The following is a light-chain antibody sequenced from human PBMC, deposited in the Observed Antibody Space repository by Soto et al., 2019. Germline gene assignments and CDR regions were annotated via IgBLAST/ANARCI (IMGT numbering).Light chain of an antibody. Sequence: QAVVTQPPSVSAAPGQKVTISCSGSSPNIGKNYVSWYQQLPGTAPKLLIYENNKRPSGIPDRFSGSKSGTSATLGITGLQTGDEADYYCGTWDNSLSAYVFGTGTKVTVL. CDR1: SPNIGKNY. CDR3: GTWDNSLSAYV. J-gene: IGLJ1*01. V-gene: IGLV1-51*02. CDR2: ENN.